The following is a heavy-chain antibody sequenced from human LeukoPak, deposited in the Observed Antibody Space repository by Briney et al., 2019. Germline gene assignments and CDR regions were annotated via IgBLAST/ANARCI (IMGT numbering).Heavy chain of an antibody. CDR2: VDPEDGET. CDR3: ATRAGTAPNY. J-gene: IGHJ4*02. Sequence: ASVKVSCKASGYTFTDYYMHWVQQAPGKGLEWMGLVDPEDGETIYAEKFQGRVTITADTSTDTAYMELSSLRSEDTAVYYCATRAGTAPNYWGQGTLVTVSS. V-gene: IGHV1-69-2*01. D-gene: IGHD1-1*01. CDR1: GYTFTDYY.